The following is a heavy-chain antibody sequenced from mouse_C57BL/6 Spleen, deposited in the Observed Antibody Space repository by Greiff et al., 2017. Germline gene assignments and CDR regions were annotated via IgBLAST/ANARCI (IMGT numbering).Heavy chain of an antibody. D-gene: IGHD1-1*01. CDR2: IYPGDGDT. CDR3: ARKHYYGSSYFDY. V-gene: IGHV1-80*01. J-gene: IGHJ2*01. Sequence: LMESGASVKISCKASGYAFSSYWLNWVKQRPGKGLEWIGQIYPGDGDTNYNGKFNGKATLTADKSSSTAYMQLSSLTSEDSAVYFCARKHYYGSSYFDYWGQGTTLTVSS. CDR1: GYAFSSYW.